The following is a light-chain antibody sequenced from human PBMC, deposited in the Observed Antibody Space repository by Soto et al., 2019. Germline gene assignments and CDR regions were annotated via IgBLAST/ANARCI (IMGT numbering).Light chain of an antibody. Sequence: ELVLTPSPGTLSLSPGERATLSCRASQSVSSNYLAWFQQTPGQAPRLLMYDASTRATGIPDRFSGSGSGTDFTLTISRLEPEDFAVYYCQQYARSPRTFGRGTKVEIK. V-gene: IGKV3-20*01. CDR1: QSVSSNY. CDR2: DAS. CDR3: QQYARSPRT. J-gene: IGKJ1*01.